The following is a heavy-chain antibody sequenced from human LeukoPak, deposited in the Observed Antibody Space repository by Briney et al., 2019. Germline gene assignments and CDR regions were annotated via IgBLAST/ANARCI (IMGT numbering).Heavy chain of an antibody. V-gene: IGHV3-11*01. CDR3: ARHGGYCSSTSCYGWFDY. D-gene: IGHD2-2*01. Sequence: PGGSLRLSCAASGFTFSDYYMSWIRQAPGKGLEWVSYISRSGSHIYYADSVKGRFTISRDDAKNSLYLQMDSLRVEDTAVYYCARHGGYCSSTSCYGWFDYWGQGTLVTVSS. CDR1: GFTFSDYY. CDR2: ISRSGSHI. J-gene: IGHJ4*02.